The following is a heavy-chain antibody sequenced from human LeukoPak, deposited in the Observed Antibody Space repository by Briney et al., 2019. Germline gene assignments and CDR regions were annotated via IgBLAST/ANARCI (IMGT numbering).Heavy chain of an antibody. V-gene: IGHV4-39*01. CDR3: ASTVWFGELLVPYFDY. CDR2: IYYSGST. D-gene: IGHD3-10*01. J-gene: IGHJ4*02. Sequence: SETLSLTCTVSGGSISSSSYYWGWIRQPPGKGLEWIGSIYYSGSTYYNPSLKSRVTISVDTSKNQFSLKLSSVTAADTAVYYCASTVWFGELLVPYFDYWGQGTLVTVSS. CDR1: GGSISSSSYY.